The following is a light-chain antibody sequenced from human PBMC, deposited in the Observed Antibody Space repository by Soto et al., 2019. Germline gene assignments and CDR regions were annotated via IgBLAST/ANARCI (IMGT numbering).Light chain of an antibody. Sequence: QSALTQPPSASGSPGQSVTVSCTGTSTDVGRYNSVSWYQQHPGKAPKLIIYEVDKRPSGVPDRFSGSKSGNTASLTVFGLQDDDEADYFCSSYAGSDILLFGGGTKLTVL. CDR2: EVD. CDR3: SSYAGSDILL. J-gene: IGLJ2*01. CDR1: STDVGRYNS. V-gene: IGLV2-8*01.